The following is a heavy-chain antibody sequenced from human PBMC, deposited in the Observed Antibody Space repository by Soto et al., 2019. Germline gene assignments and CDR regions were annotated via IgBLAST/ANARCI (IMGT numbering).Heavy chain of an antibody. CDR1: GFTFSSYA. D-gene: IGHD3-16*01. CDR2: VSRAGTYT. CDR3: VKYTVTEDLGES. Sequence: EVQLLESGGDVVRPGGSLRLSCAASGFTFSSYAMGWVRQAPGKGLEWVAVVSRAGTYTFYADSVRGRFSISRDNSRDTVDLYMKALRGDDTAVYFCVKYTVTEDLGESWGQGTLVSVSS. J-gene: IGHJ5*02. V-gene: IGHV3-23*01.